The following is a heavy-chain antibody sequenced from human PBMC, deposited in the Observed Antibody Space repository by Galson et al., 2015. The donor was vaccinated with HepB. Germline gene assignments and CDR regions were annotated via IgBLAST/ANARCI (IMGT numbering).Heavy chain of an antibody. J-gene: IGHJ4*02. V-gene: IGHV3-48*02. D-gene: IGHD5-24*01. CDR1: GFTFNRFS. CDR2: ISSTSSST. CDR3: ARGPQWLQLGYFFDY. Sequence: SLRLSCAASGFTFNRFSMNWVRQAPGKGLEWVSYISSTSSSTYYADSLRGRVTVSTDNAKISLFLQINSLTDEDTAVYCCARGPQWLQLGYFFDYWGQGTLVTVSS.